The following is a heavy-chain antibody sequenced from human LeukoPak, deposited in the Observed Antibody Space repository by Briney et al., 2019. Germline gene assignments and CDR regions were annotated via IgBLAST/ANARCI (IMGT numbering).Heavy chain of an antibody. V-gene: IGHV6-1*01. D-gene: IGHD3-22*01. CDR3: ASNYYDSSVYWGLFAY. CDR1: GDSVSSNSAA. CDR2: TYYRSKWYN. Sequence: SQTLSLTCAISGDSVSSNSAAWNWIRQSPSRGLEWLGRTYYRSKWYNDYAVSVKSRITINPDTSKNQFSLQLNSVTPEDTAVYYGASNYYDSSVYWGLFAYWGKEPLFTVSS. J-gene: IGHJ4*02.